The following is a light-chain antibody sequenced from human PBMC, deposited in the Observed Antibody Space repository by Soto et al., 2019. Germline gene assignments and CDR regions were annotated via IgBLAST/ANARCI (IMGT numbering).Light chain of an antibody. CDR1: SSDIGNYNY. CDR2: DVT. V-gene: IGLV2-11*01. J-gene: IGLJ1*01. Sequence: QSVLTQPRSVSGSPGQSVTISCAGTSSDIGNYNYVSWYQQHPGKAPKLLIYDVTKRPSGVPDRFSGSKSGNTASLTISGLQAEGEADYYCCSYSGTYSFVFGTGTKVTVL. CDR3: CSYSGTYSFV.